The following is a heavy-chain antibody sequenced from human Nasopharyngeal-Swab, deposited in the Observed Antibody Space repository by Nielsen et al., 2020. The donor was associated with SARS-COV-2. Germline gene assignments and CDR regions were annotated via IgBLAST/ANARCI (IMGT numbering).Heavy chain of an antibody. V-gene: IGHV3-30*18. J-gene: IGHJ3*02. CDR3: AKANALFWFGQFKNDAFDI. CDR1: GFSFNNYG. D-gene: IGHD3-10*01. CDR2: ISYEGSTH. Sequence: GGSLRLSCTASGFSFNNYGMHWVRQAPGKGLEWVAVISYEGSTHFYAESVEGRFTISRDYSKNTLYLQMDSLRTEDTAMYFCAKANALFWFGQFKNDAFDIWGQGTMVAVSS.